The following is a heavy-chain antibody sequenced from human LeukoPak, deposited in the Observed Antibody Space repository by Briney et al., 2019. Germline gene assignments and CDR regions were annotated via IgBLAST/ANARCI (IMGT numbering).Heavy chain of an antibody. CDR2: IIPILGIA. J-gene: IGHJ6*02. D-gene: IGHD3-3*01. Sequence: SVKVSCKASGGTFSSYAIRWVRQAPGQGLEWMGRIIPILGIANYAQKFQGRVTITADKSTSTAYMELSSLRSEDTAVYYCAYEILGFHDFWSGYASSGMDVWGQGTTVTVSS. CDR1: GGTFSSYA. V-gene: IGHV1-69*04. CDR3: AYEILGFHDFWSGYASSGMDV.